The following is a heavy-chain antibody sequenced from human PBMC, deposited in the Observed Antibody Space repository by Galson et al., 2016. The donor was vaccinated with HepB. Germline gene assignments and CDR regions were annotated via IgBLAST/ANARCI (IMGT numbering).Heavy chain of an antibody. D-gene: IGHD3-10*01. CDR1: GFTFNTYS. V-gene: IGHV3-21*01. J-gene: IGHJ4*02. CDR2: ISSSSTYI. CDR3: GWEGLSSGRVDY. Sequence: SLRLSCAASGFTFNTYSMTWVRQAPGRGLEWVSSISSSSTYIYYADSVMGRFTISRDNTKKSLYLQMDSLRDEDTAVYYCGWEGLSSGRVDYWGQGTLVSVS.